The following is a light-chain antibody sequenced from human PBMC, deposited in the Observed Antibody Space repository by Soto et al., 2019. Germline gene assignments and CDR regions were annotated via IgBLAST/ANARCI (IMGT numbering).Light chain of an antibody. CDR2: GAS. J-gene: IGKJ3*01. CDR3: QKYGSSPLLT. CDR1: QSVSSSY. V-gene: IGKV3-20*01. Sequence: EIVLTQSPGTLSLSPGERATLSCRASQSVSSSYLAWYQQKPGQAPRLLIYGASSRATGIPDRFSGSGSGTDFTLTISRLEPEDFAVYYCQKYGSSPLLTFGPGTKVDIK.